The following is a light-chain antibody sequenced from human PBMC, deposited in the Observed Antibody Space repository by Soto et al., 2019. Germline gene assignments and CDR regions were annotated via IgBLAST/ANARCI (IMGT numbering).Light chain of an antibody. J-gene: IGKJ1*01. CDR2: AAS. Sequence: IRMTQSPSSLSASTGDRVTITCRASQGISSYLAWYQQKPGKAPKLLIYAASTLQSGVPSRFSGSGSGTDFTLTISCLQSEDFAVYYCQQYNNWPRTFGQGTKVDI. CDR3: QQYNNWPRT. V-gene: IGKV1-8*01. CDR1: QGISSY.